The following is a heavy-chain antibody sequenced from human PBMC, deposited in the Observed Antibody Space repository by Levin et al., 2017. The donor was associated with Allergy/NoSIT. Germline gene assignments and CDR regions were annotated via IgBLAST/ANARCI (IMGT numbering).Heavy chain of an antibody. CDR1: GFTFSSYS. CDR2: ISSSSSTI. J-gene: IGHJ6*03. V-gene: IGHV3-48*02. CDR3: ARDHYDFWSGYYTGDYYYYMDV. Sequence: PGESLKISCAASGFTFSSYSMNWVRQAPGKGLEWVSYISSSSSTIYYADSVKGRFTISRDNAKNSLYLQMNSLRDEDTAVYYCARDHYDFWSGYYTGDYYYYMDVWGKGTTVTVSS. D-gene: IGHD3-3*01.